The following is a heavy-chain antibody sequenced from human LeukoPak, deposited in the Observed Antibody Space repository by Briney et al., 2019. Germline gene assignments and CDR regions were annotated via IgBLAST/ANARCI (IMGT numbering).Heavy chain of an antibody. Sequence: PGGSLRLSCAASGFTFSSYSMNWVRQAPGKGLEWVSSISSSSSYIYYADSVKGRFTISRDNAKNSLYLQMNSLRAEDTAVYYCAKPGYGSSWYDYWGQGTLVTVSS. V-gene: IGHV3-21*01. CDR3: AKPGYGSSWYDY. J-gene: IGHJ4*02. CDR1: GFTFSSYS. CDR2: ISSSSSYI. D-gene: IGHD6-13*01.